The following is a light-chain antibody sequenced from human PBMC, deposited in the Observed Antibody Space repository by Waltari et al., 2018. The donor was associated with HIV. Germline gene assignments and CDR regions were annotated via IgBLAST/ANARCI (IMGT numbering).Light chain of an antibody. CDR3: SSDTSRKILV. J-gene: IGLJ3*02. CDR1: SRDIGSSQY. Sequence: HSALTQPASVSGSPGQSLPISCPGTSRDIGSSQYVSWYQHLPDKAPKLIIHEVHNRPSGVSPRFSGSKSGSTASLTISGLQAADEADYYCSSDTSRKILVFGGGTKLTVL. V-gene: IGLV2-14*01. CDR2: EVH.